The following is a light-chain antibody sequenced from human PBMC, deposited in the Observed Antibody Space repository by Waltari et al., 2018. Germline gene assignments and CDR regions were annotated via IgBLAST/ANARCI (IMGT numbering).Light chain of an antibody. CDR3: QVLDTSSDVVV. Sequence: SYVLTQPPSVSVAPGQTARITCGGNNLGSKSVHWYQQKAGQAPGLVVDDDSDRPSGIPERFSGSNSGNTATLTISRVEAGDEADYYCQVLDTSSDVVVFGGGTKLTVL. V-gene: IGLV3-21*02. CDR1: NLGSKS. CDR2: DDS. J-gene: IGLJ2*01.